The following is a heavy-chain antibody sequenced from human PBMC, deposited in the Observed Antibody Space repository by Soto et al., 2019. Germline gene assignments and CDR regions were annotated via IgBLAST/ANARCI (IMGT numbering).Heavy chain of an antibody. CDR1: GDSIRSGDYY. V-gene: IGHV4-30-4*01. CDR2: IYYSGNT. Sequence: PSETLSLTWIVTGDSIRSGDYYWNWIRQSPGKGLEWIGRIYYSGNTYYKPSLKSRFTISVDTSKNQFSLKVTSVTAADTAVYYCARAAGYYYHGMDVWGQGTTVTVSS. CDR3: ARAAGYYYHGMDV. J-gene: IGHJ6*02.